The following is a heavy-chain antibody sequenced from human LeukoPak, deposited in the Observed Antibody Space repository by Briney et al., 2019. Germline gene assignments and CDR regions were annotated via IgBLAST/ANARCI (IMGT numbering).Heavy chain of an antibody. D-gene: IGHD2-15*01. CDR1: GGSISNSFFY. Sequence: PSETLSLTCTVSGGSISNSFFYWGWIRQPPGKGLEWIGSIYYSGSTNYNPSLKSRVTISVDTSKNQFSLKLSSVTAADTAVYYCARWSGYYYYMDVWGKGTTVTISS. J-gene: IGHJ6*03. CDR2: IYYSGST. V-gene: IGHV4-39*07. CDR3: ARWSGYYYYMDV.